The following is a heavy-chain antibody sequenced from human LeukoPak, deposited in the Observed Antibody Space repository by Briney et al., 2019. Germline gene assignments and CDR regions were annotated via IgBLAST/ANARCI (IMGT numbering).Heavy chain of an antibody. CDR1: GFTFSNAW. J-gene: IGHJ4*02. CDR3: TTAPYRDFDN. CDR2: IKIKTDGGTT. V-gene: IGHV3-15*01. Sequence: GLSVRLSCAASGFTFSNAWMSWVRQAPGKGLEWVGRIKIKTDGGTTDYAAPVKGRFTISRDDSKNTLYLQMNSLKSDDTAVYYCTTAPYRDFDNWGQGSLVTVSS. D-gene: IGHD2-21*01.